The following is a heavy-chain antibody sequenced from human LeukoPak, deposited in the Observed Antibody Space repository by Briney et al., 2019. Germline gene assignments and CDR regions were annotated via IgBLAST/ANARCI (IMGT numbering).Heavy chain of an antibody. J-gene: IGHJ4*02. CDR2: IHYGANT. Sequence: SETLSLTCTVSGGSISSSSYYWGWIRQPPGKGPEWIGSIHYGANTYRNPSLKSRVTISMDTSKNHFSLSLSSVTAADTAVYYCARNDAKMVTVDYWGQGTLVTVSS. CDR3: ARNDAKMVTVDY. CDR1: GGSISSSSYY. D-gene: IGHD2-21*02. V-gene: IGHV4-39*02.